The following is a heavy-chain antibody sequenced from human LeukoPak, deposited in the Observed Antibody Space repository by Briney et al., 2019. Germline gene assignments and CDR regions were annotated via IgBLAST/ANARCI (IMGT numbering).Heavy chain of an antibody. D-gene: IGHD3-3*01. CDR1: GFTFDDYA. V-gene: IGHV3-43*02. CDR3: AKDVSDFWSGYYLCES. Sequence: GGSLRLSCAASGFTFDDYAMHWVRQAPGKGLEWVSLISGDGGDTYYADSVRGRFTISRDNSKNSLYLQMKSLRTEDTALYYCAKDVSDFWSGYYLCESWGKGTLVTVSS. CDR2: ISGDGGDT. J-gene: IGHJ4*02.